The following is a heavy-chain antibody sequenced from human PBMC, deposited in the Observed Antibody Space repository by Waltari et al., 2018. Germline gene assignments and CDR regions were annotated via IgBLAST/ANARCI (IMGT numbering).Heavy chain of an antibody. D-gene: IGHD2-21*01. CDR2: IYHSGST. CDR1: GYSISSGYY. J-gene: IGHJ4*02. CDR3: ARELRAGHFDY. Sequence: QVQLQESGPGLVKPSETLSLTCTVSGYSISSGYYWGWIRQPPGKGLEWSGSIYHSGSTYYNPSLKSRVTISVDTSKNQFSLKLSSVTAADTAVYYCARELRAGHFDYWGQGTLVTVSS. V-gene: IGHV4-38-2*02.